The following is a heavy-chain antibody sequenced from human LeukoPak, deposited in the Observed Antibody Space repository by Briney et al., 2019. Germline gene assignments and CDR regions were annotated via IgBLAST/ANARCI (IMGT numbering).Heavy chain of an antibody. CDR2: ITSSSSYI. J-gene: IGHJ5*02. Sequence: GGSLRLSCAVSGFTFSSYSMNWVRQAPGKGLEWVSSITSSSSYIYYADSVKGRFTISRDNAKNSLYLQMNSLRAEDTAVYYCARDLTVTSTCWFDRWGQGTLVAVSS. CDR1: GFTFSSYS. D-gene: IGHD4-11*01. CDR3: ARDLTVTSTCWFDR. V-gene: IGHV3-21*01.